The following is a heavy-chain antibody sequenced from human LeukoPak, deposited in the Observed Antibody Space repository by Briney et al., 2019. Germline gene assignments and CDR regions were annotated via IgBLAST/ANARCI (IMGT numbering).Heavy chain of an antibody. D-gene: IGHD1-26*01. CDR2: ISYDGSNK. Sequence: GRSLRLSCAASGFTFSSYGMHWVRQAPGKGLERVAVISYDGSNKYYADSVKGRFTISRDNSKNTLYLQMNSLRAEDTAVYYCAKLPSPDAFDIWGQGTMVTVSS. CDR1: GFTFSSYG. V-gene: IGHV3-30*18. J-gene: IGHJ3*02. CDR3: AKLPSPDAFDI.